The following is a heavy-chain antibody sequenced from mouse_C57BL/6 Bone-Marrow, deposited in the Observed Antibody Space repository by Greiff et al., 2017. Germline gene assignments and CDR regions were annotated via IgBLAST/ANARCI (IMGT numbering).Heavy chain of an antibody. CDR2: ISYDGSN. V-gene: IGHV3-6*01. D-gene: IGHD2-10*01. CDR1: GYSITSGYY. Sequence: EVQLQESGPGLVKPSQSLSLTCSVSGYSITSGYYWNWIRQFLGNKLEWMGYISYDGSNNYNPSLKNRITITRDTSKNQFFLKLNSVTTEDTATYYCARDLLWSFDYWGQGTTLTVSS. CDR3: ARDLLWSFDY. J-gene: IGHJ2*01.